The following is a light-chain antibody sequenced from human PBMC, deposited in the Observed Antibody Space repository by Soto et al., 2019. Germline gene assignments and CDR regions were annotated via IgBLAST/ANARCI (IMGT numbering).Light chain of an antibody. Sequence: QSALTQPASVSGSPGQSITISCTGTSSDVGSYNLVSWYQQHPGKAPKFMIYEGTKRPSGVSNRFSGFKSGNTASLTISGLQAEDEADYFCCSYAGSRHYVFGTGTKLTVL. CDR1: SSDVGSYNL. J-gene: IGLJ1*01. CDR2: EGT. V-gene: IGLV2-23*01. CDR3: CSYAGSRHYV.